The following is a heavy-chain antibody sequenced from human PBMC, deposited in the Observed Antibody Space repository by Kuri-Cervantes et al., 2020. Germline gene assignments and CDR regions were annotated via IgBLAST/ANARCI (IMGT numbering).Heavy chain of an antibody. V-gene: IGHV3-30*02. CDR3: AKDRRVAAAGSGFDY. D-gene: IGHD6-13*01. CDR1: GFTFSSYG. J-gene: IGHJ4*02. Sequence: GESLKISCAASGFTFSSYGMHWVRQAPGKGLEWVAFIRYDGSNKYYADSVKGRFTISRDNSKNTLYLQMNSLRAEDTAVYYCAKDRRVAAAGSGFDYWGQGTLVTVSS. CDR2: IRYDGSNK.